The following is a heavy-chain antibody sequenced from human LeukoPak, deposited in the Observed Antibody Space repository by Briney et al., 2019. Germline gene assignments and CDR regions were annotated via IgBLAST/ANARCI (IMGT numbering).Heavy chain of an antibody. Sequence: PSETLSLTCAVYGGPFSGYYWSWIRQPPGKGLEWIGEINHSGSTNYNPSLKSRVTISVDTSKNQFSLKLSSVTAADTAVYYCARTSLPGYDIGYWGQGTLVTVSS. J-gene: IGHJ4*02. CDR2: INHSGST. D-gene: IGHD3-22*01. CDR3: ARTSLPGYDIGY. CDR1: GGPFSGYY. V-gene: IGHV4-34*01.